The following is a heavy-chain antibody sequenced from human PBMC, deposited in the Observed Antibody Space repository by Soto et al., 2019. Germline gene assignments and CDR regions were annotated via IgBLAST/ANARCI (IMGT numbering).Heavy chain of an antibody. CDR1: GYTFTSYA. CDR2: INAGNGNT. Sequence: QVQLVQSGAEVKKPGASVKVSCKASGYTFTSYAMHWVRQAPGQRLEWMGWINAGNGNTKYSQKFQGRVTITRDTSASTAYMELSSLRSEDTAVYYCARAGYSSGSTSYYYYYYGMDVWGQGTTVTVSS. CDR3: ARAGYSSGSTSYYYYYYGMDV. J-gene: IGHJ6*02. V-gene: IGHV1-3*01. D-gene: IGHD6-19*01.